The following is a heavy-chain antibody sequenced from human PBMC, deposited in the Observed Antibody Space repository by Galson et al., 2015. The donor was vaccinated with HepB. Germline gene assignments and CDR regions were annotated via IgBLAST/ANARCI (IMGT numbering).Heavy chain of an antibody. Sequence: SVKVSCKASGYTFTSYDINWVRQATGQGLEWMGWMNPNSGNTGYAQKFQGRVTMTRNTTISTAYMELSSLRSEDTAVYYCARDPIAVAGYYYYYGMDVWGQGTTVTVSS. CDR3: ARDPIAVAGYYYYYGMDV. CDR1: GYTFTSYD. V-gene: IGHV1-8*01. CDR2: MNPNSGNT. J-gene: IGHJ6*02. D-gene: IGHD6-19*01.